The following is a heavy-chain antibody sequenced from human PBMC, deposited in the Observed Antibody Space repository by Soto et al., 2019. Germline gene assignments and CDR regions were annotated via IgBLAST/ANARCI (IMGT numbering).Heavy chain of an antibody. CDR1: GFTFSSYG. Sequence: QVQLVESGGGVVQPGRSLRLSCAAYGFTFSSYGMHWVRQAPGKGLGWVAVISYDGSNKYYADSGNGRFTISRDNPKNTLYLQMNSLRSEDTAVYYCAKDHLGCSSSGGIDYWGQGPMVTVSS. V-gene: IGHV3-30*18. CDR3: AKDHLGCSSSGGIDY. D-gene: IGHD6-19*01. J-gene: IGHJ4*02. CDR2: ISYDGSNK.